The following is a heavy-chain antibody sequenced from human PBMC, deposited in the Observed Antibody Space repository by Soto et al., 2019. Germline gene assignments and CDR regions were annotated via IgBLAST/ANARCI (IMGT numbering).Heavy chain of an antibody. V-gene: IGHV3-9*01. CDR1: GFTFDDYA. CDR2: ISWNSGSI. J-gene: IGHJ6*03. D-gene: IGHD2-2*01. Sequence: GGSLRLSCAASGFTFDDYAMHWVRQAPGKGLEWVSGISWNSGSIGYADSVKGRFTISRDNAKNSLYLQMNSLRAEDTALYYCAKDAGNPIDIVVVPADPDYYYYMDVWGKGTTVTVSS. CDR3: AKDAGNPIDIVVVPADPDYYYYMDV.